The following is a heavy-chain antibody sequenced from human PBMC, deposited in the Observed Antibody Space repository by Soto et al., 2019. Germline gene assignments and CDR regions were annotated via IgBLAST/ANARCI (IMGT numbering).Heavy chain of an antibody. CDR1: GFSFSTYA. D-gene: IGHD6-13*01. J-gene: IGHJ4*02. CDR2: ISGSDGST. CDR3: AKDRERDAWYEDS. V-gene: IGHV3-23*01. Sequence: DVQLLESGGGLVQPGGSLRLSCIASGFSFSTYAMSWVRQAPGKGLEWVSVISGSDGSTYYTDSVKGRFTISRDNSKNTLYLQMNSLRAEDTAVYYGAKDRERDAWYEDSWGQGTLVTVSS.